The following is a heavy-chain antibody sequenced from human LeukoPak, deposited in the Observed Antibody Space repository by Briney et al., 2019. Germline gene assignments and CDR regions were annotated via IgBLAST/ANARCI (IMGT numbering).Heavy chain of an antibody. V-gene: IGHV3-30*02. CDR3: AKDDYGDYGLYDY. J-gene: IGHJ4*02. Sequence: GGSLRLSCAASGFTFSSYGMHWVRQAPGKGLEWVAFIRYDGSNKYYADSVKGRFTISRDNSKNTLYLQMDSLRAEDTAVYYCAKDDYGDYGLYDYWGQGTLVTVSS. CDR2: IRYDGSNK. CDR1: GFTFSSYG. D-gene: IGHD4-17*01.